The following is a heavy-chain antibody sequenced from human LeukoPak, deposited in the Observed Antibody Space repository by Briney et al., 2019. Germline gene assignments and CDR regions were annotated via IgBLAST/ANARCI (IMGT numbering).Heavy chain of an antibody. CDR2: ISGSGGTT. Sequence: GGSLRLSCAASGFTFTGYAMSWVRQAPGKGLEWVSAISGSGGTTYYADSVKGRFTISRDNSKNTLYLQMNSLRAEDTAVYYCAKPLSGSYIYYFDYWGQGTLVTVSS. CDR1: GFTFTGYA. J-gene: IGHJ4*02. CDR3: AKPLSGSYIYYFDY. V-gene: IGHV3-23*01. D-gene: IGHD1-26*01.